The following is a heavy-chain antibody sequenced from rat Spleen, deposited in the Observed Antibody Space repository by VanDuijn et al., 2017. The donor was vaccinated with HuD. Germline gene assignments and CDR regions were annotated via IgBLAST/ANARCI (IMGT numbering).Heavy chain of an antibody. V-gene: IGHV3-3*01. D-gene: IGHD1-12*01. CDR3: ARSDVVHSSLPFAD. CDR2: INCAGTT. Sequence: QLQESGPGLVKPSQSLSLTCSVTVYSITSSYRWNWIRKFPGNKLEWIGYINCAGTTNYNPSLKSRMSITRDTSKNTFFLQVNYVTTEDTATYYCARSDVVHSSLPFADWGQGTLVTVSS. J-gene: IGHJ3*01. CDR1: VYSITSSYR.